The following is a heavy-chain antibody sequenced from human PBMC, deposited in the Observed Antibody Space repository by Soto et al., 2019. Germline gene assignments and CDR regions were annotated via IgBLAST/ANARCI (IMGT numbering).Heavy chain of an antibody. V-gene: IGHV4-30-2*01. CDR1: GGSITSGTYS. D-gene: IGHD2-15*01. Sequence: QLQLQESGSGLVKPSQTLSLTCTVSGGSITSGTYSWSWIRQPPGKGLEWIGYIYLSGSTYYNPSLMSRVTITLDRFQNQFSLKLRAVTAADTAVYYCASGSWDIHNYYYGRDVWGQGTTVTVS. CDR3: ASGSWDIHNYYYGRDV. CDR2: IYLSGST. J-gene: IGHJ6*02.